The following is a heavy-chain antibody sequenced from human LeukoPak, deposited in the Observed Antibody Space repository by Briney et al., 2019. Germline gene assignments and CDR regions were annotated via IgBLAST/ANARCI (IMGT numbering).Heavy chain of an antibody. CDR1: GFTFSSYS. CDR3: ARDRQYYDFWSGYYNRDAFYYYGMDV. D-gene: IGHD3-3*01. V-gene: IGHV3-30-3*01. CDR2: ISSDENKK. J-gene: IGHJ6*02. Sequence: GGSLRLSCAASGFTFSSYSMHWVRQAPGKGLEWVAVISSDENKKYYADSVKGRFSISRDNSQNTLYLQMNSLRAEDTAVYYCARDRQYYDFWSGYYNRDAFYYYGMDVWGQGTTATVSS.